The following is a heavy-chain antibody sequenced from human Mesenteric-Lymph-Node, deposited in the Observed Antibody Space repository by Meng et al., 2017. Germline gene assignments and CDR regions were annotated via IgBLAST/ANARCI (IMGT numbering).Heavy chain of an antibody. V-gene: IGHV1-3*01. D-gene: IGHD1-26*01. CDR2: INSGNGKT. J-gene: IGHJ4*02. Sequence: QVQLVQSGAEVKKPGAVVKVSCKASGYTFTNYASQWVRQAPGQRLEWMGWINSGNGKTKYSEKFQGRVTITRDTSATTAYMELSSLRSEDMAVYYCARGLWEQSRYYFDSWGQGTLVTVSS. CDR1: GYTFTNYA. CDR3: ARGLWEQSRYYFDS.